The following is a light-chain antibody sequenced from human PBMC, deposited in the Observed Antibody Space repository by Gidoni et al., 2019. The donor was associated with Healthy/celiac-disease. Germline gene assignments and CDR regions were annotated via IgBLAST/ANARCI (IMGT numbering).Light chain of an antibody. J-gene: IGKJ1*01. Sequence: EIVMTQSPATLSVSPGERATLPCRASQSVSSNLAWYQQKPGQAPRLLIYGASTRATGIPARFSGSGSGTEFTLTISSLQSEDFAVYYCQQYNNWPPNWTFGQXTKVEIK. CDR3: QQYNNWPPNWT. V-gene: IGKV3-15*01. CDR2: GAS. CDR1: QSVSSN.